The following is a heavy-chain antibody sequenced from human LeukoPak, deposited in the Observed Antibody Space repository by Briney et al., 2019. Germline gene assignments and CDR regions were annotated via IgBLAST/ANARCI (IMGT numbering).Heavy chain of an antibody. D-gene: IGHD5-24*01. V-gene: IGHV1-18*01. Sequence: GASLKVSCTASGYTFTSYGISWVRHAPGQGLEWMGWISAYNGNTNYAQKLQGRVTMTTDTSTSTAYRELRSLRSDDTAVYYWARPLEAYYFDYWGQETLVTVSS. CDR1: GYTFTSYG. J-gene: IGHJ4*02. CDR3: ARPLEAYYFDY. CDR2: ISAYNGNT.